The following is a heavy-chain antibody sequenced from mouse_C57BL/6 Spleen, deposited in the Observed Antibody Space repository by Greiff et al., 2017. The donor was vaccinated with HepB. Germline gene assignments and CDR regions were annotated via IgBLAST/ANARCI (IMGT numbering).Heavy chain of an antibody. CDR3: VLNYYGSRAFDY. V-gene: IGHV1-50*01. D-gene: IGHD1-1*01. Sequence: QVQLQQPGAELVKPGASVKLSCKASGYTFTSYWMQWVKQRPGQGLEWIGEIDPSDSYTNYNQKFKDKATLTVDTSSSTAYMQLSSLTSEDSAVYYCVLNYYGSRAFDYWGQGTTLTVSS. CDR1: GYTFTSYW. CDR2: IDPSDSYT. J-gene: IGHJ2*01.